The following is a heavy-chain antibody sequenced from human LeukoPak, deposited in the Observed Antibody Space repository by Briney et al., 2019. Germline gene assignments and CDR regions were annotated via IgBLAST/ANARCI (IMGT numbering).Heavy chain of an antibody. J-gene: IGHJ4*02. CDR1: GFTFSSYA. CDR3: ARAYVAARRMDHFDY. D-gene: IGHD6-6*01. CDR2: ISYDGSNK. Sequence: GGSLRLSCAASGFTFSSYAMHWVRQAPGKGLEWVAVISYDGSNKYYADSVKGRFTISRDNSKNTPYLQMNSLRAEDTAVYYCARAYVAARRMDHFDYWGQGTLVTVSS. V-gene: IGHV3-30-3*01.